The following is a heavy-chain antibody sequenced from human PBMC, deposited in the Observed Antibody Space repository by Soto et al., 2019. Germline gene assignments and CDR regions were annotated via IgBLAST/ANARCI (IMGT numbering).Heavy chain of an antibody. V-gene: IGHV4-30-4*01. CDR1: GDSMSRGDYY. CDR2: IYYSGST. Sequence: SETLSLTCTASGDSMSRGDYYWSWIRQPPGKGLEWIGYIYYSGSTYYNPSLKSRVTISVDTSKNQFSLKLSSVTAADTAVYYCARGRYYDSSGYANFDYWGQGTLVTVSS. CDR3: ARGRYYDSSGYANFDY. D-gene: IGHD3-22*01. J-gene: IGHJ4*02.